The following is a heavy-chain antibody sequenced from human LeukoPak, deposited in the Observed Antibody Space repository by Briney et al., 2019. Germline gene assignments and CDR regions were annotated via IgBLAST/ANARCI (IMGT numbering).Heavy chain of an antibody. CDR3: ARGTSGSYYS. CDR2: ILPSGGIT. J-gene: IGHJ4*02. CDR1: GYTFTSYY. V-gene: IGHV1-46*01. Sequence: GASGKVSCKASGYTFTSYYIHWVRQAPGQGLEWLGVILPSGGITTYAQRFQGRVTLTRDTSTSTVYMELSSLRSEDTAVYYCARGTSGSYYSWGQGTLVIVSS. D-gene: IGHD1-26*01.